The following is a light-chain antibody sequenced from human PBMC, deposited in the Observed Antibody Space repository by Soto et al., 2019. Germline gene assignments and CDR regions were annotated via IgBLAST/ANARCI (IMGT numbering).Light chain of an antibody. CDR2: SNN. CDR1: SSNIGSNT. J-gene: IGLJ2*01. CDR3: AAWDDSLTHVV. Sequence: QSVLTQPPSASGTPGQRVTISCSGSSSNIGSNTVNWYQQLPGTAPKLLIYSNNQRPSGVPDRVSGSKSGTSASLAISGLQSEDEADYYCAAWDDSLTHVVFGGGTQLTVL. V-gene: IGLV1-44*01.